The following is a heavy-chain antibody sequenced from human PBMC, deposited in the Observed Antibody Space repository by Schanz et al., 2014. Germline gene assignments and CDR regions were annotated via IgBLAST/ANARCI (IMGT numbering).Heavy chain of an antibody. V-gene: IGHV3-21*02. CDR3: ARVLGSEALRNFDWTDYNYYGMDV. D-gene: IGHD3-9*01. CDR1: LFPFLSYS. CDR2: ISSSSDYI. Sequence: EERGVGSGGPLFPPGFSLLLSCAASLFPFLSYSMSWVRQAPGKGLGWVSFISSSSDYINYADSVKGRFTISRVDAKNSVHLQMNSLRAEDTAVYFCARVLGSEALRNFDWTDYNYYGMDVWGQGTTVTVSS. J-gene: IGHJ6*02.